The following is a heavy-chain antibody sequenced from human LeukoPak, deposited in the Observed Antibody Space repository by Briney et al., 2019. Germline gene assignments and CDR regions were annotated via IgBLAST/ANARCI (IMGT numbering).Heavy chain of an antibody. J-gene: IGHJ4*02. CDR1: GGSISSYY. CDR3: ARVDSSGWYYFDY. CDR2: IYYSGST. V-gene: IGHV4-59*01. D-gene: IGHD6-19*01. Sequence: PSETLSLTCTVSGGSISSYYWSWIRQPPGKGLEWIGCIYYSGSTNYNPSLKSRVTISVDTSKNQFSLKLSSVTAADTAVYYCARVDSSGWYYFDYWGQGTLVTVSS.